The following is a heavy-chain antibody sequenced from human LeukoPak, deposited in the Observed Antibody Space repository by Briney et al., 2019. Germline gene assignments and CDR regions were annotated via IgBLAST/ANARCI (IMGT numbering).Heavy chain of an antibody. CDR3: AKSGIFQGYYFYYMDV. CDR1: GFTFSSYE. V-gene: IGHV3-48*03. Sequence: GGSLRLSCAASGFTFSSYEMNWVRQAPGKGLEWVSYISSSGSTIYYADSVKGRFTISRDNAKKSLYLQMNSPRPEDTALYYCAKSGIFQGYYFYYMDVWGKGTTVTISS. CDR2: ISSSGSTI. D-gene: IGHD2-15*01. J-gene: IGHJ6*03.